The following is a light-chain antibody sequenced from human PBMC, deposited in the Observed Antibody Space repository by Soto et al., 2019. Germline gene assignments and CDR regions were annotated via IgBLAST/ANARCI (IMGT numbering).Light chain of an antibody. J-gene: IGKJ5*01. V-gene: IGKV3-11*01. CDR1: QSVSSY. Sequence: EVVMTQSPATLSVSPGERATLSCRDSQSVSSYLAWYQQKPGQAPRLLIYDAFNRATGIPARFSGSGSGTDFTLTISSLEPVDFAVYYCQQRSNWRITFGQGTRLEIK. CDR3: QQRSNWRIT. CDR2: DAF.